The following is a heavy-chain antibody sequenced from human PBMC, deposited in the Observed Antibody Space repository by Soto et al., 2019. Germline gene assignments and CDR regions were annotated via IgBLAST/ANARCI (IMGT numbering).Heavy chain of an antibody. Sequence: QITLKESAPTRVKPTQTLTLICTFSGFSLTSRPMGVGWIRQPPGKALEWLAFIYWDDDKRYSPSLRSRLTITKDTSGKQVVLTMTNMDPVDTATYYCAHRLSGYNWNGGYFDYWGQGALVTVSS. V-gene: IGHV2-5*02. CDR3: AHRLSGYNWNGGYFDY. CDR1: GFSLTSRPMG. J-gene: IGHJ4*02. D-gene: IGHD1-1*01. CDR2: IYWDDDK.